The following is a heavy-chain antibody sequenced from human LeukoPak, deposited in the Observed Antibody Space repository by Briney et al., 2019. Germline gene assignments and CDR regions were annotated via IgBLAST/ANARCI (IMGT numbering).Heavy chain of an antibody. D-gene: IGHD5-12*01. V-gene: IGHV4-59*01. J-gene: IGHJ6*03. CDR1: GGSISSYY. CDR2: IHYSGST. Sequence: SETLSLTCTVSGGSISSYYWSWIRQPPGKGLEWIGYIHYSGSTNYKSSLKSRVTISVDTSKNHFSLKLSSVTAADTAVYYCARTTEGGYSGYFYYYYMDVWGKGTTVTVSS. CDR3: ARTTEGGYSGYFYYYYMDV.